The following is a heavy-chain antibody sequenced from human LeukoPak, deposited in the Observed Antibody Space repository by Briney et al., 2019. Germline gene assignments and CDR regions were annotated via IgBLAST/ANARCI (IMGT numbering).Heavy chain of an antibody. CDR1: GFTFSSYW. CDR3: ASGIAAAGPYYFDY. CDR2: IKQDGSEK. V-gene: IGHV3-7*03. D-gene: IGHD6-13*01. J-gene: IGHJ4*02. Sequence: PGGSLRLSCAASGFTFSSYWMSWVRQAPGKGLEWVANIKQDGSEKYYVDSVKGRFTISRDNAKNSLYLQMNSLRAEDTAVYYCASGIAAAGPYYFDYWGQGTLVTVSS.